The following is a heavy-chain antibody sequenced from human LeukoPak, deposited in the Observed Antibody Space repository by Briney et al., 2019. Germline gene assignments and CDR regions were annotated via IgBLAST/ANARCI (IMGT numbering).Heavy chain of an antibody. V-gene: IGHV3-53*01. Sequence: TGGSLRLSCAASGFTVSSNYMSWVRQAPGKGLEWVSVIYSAGSTHYADSVKGRFTISRDNSKNTLYLQMNSLRVEDTAMYYCARPPQLASNAFFDYGGKGTLVPVS. CDR2: IYSAGST. CDR3: ARPPQLASNAFFDY. CDR1: GFTVSSNY. J-gene: IGHJ4*02. D-gene: IGHD5-12*01.